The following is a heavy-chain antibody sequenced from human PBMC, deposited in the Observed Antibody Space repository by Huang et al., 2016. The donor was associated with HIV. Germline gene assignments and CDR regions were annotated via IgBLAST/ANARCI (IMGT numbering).Heavy chain of an antibody. V-gene: IGHV1-69*01. J-gene: IGHJ6*02. Sequence: QVQLVQSGAEVKKPGSSVKVSCKASGGTFSTYAISWVRQAPGHGLEWMGGVTPIYGTANYAKKIQGTVTITADEFTSTADMELSSLRSEDTALYYCARGRTRSSLYDSYYGLDVWGQGTTVTVSS. CDR3: ARGRTRSSLYDSYYGLDV. CDR1: GGTFSTYA. CDR2: VTPIYGTA. D-gene: IGHD6-6*01.